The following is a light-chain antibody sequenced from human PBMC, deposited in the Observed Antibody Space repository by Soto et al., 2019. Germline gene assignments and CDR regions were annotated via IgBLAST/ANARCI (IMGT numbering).Light chain of an antibody. CDR2: DVS. J-gene: IGLJ2*01. CDR3: SSYTSSSTLLVV. V-gene: IGLV2-14*01. Sequence: QSALTQPASVSGSPGQSITISCTGTSSDVGGYNYVSWYQQHPGKAPKLMIYDVSNRPSGVSNPFAGSKSGNTASLTISGIQAEDEADYYCSSYTSSSTLLVVFGGGPKLTVL. CDR1: SSDVGGYNY.